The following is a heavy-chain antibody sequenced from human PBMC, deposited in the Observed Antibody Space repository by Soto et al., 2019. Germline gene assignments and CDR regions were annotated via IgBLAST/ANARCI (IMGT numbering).Heavy chain of an antibody. CDR1: GYTLTELS. V-gene: IGHV1-24*01. CDR2: FDPEDGET. J-gene: IGHJ6*03. CDR3: ATGGSSRSGAGYYYYMDV. D-gene: IGHD6-13*01. Sequence: ASVKVSCKVSGYTLTELSMHWVRQAPGKGLEWMGGFDPEDGETIYAQKFQGRVTMTEDTSTDTAYMELSSLRSEDTAVYYCATGGSSRSGAGYYYYMDVWGKGTTVTVS.